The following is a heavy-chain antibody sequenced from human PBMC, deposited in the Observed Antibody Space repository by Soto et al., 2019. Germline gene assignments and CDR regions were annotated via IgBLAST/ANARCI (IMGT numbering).Heavy chain of an antibody. J-gene: IGHJ5*02. Sequence: QLTLKEAGPTLVKPTQTLTLTCTFSGFSLATSGVRVGWIRQPPGKALEWRALIYWNDDNRYSPSLKNSLTITNDTSKHHAVVTMTNMDPVDPAPYYCAHRRPNCTGTIPSCWSFDPWGQGTLVTVSS. CDR1: GFSLATSGVR. CDR3: AHRRPNCTGTIPSCWSFDP. V-gene: IGHV2-5*01. D-gene: IGHD2-8*02. CDR2: IYWNDDN.